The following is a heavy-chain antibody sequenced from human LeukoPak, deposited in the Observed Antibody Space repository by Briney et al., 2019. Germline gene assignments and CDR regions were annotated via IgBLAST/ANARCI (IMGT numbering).Heavy chain of an antibody. D-gene: IGHD6-6*01. CDR3: AKDRIAARLLDY. V-gene: IGHV3-30*02. J-gene: IGHJ4*02. CDR2: IRYDGSNK. CDR1: GFTFSSYG. Sequence: GGSLSLSCAASGFTFSSYGTHWVRQAPGKGLEWVAFIRYDGSNKYYADSVKGRFTISRDNSKNTLYLQMNSLRAEDTAVYYCAKDRIAARLLDYWGQGTLVTVSS.